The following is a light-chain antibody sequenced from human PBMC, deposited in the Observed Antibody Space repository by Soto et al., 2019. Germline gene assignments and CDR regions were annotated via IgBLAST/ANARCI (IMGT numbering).Light chain of an antibody. CDR2: GTS. Sequence: EMLMTQSPATLSVSPGERATLSCRASQTISANLAWFQEKPGRAPRLLIYGTSTRATGTPARFSGSGSGTEFTLTISSLQSEDSSIYYCQQYYKWPRTFGQGTKMEIK. CDR1: QTISAN. V-gene: IGKV3-15*01. J-gene: IGKJ1*01. CDR3: QQYYKWPRT.